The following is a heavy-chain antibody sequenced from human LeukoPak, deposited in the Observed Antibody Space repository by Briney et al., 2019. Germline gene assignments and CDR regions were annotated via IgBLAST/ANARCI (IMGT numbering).Heavy chain of an antibody. CDR2: IYYSGST. Sequence: SETLSLTCTVSGGSISSYYWSWIRQPPGKRLEWIGHIYYSGSTNYNPSLKSRVTISVDTSKNQFSLKLSSVTAADTAVYYCASRSSTWSGYQDTLYYFDSWGQGTLVTVSS. J-gene: IGHJ4*02. V-gene: IGHV4-59*01. CDR3: ASRSSTWSGYQDTLYYFDS. D-gene: IGHD3-3*01. CDR1: GGSISSYY.